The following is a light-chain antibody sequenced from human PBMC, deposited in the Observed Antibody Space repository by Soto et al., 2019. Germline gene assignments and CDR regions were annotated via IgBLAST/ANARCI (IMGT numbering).Light chain of an antibody. CDR2: DVS. CDR1: SSDVGGYNY. Sequence: QSALTQPRSVSGSPGQSVTISCTGTSSDVGGYNYVSWYQQHPGKAHKLMIYDVSKRPSGVPDRFSGSKSGNTASLTISGIQAEDEADYYCCSYAGSRYVFGTGTKLTVL. CDR3: CSYAGSRYV. J-gene: IGLJ1*01. V-gene: IGLV2-11*01.